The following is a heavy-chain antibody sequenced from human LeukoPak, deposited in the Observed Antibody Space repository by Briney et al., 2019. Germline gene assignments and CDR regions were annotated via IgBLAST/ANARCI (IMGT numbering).Heavy chain of an antibody. CDR3: ARDLRIAARPFSCGFDP. V-gene: IGHV1-2*02. CDR2: INPNSGGT. CDR1: GYTFTGYY. J-gene: IGHJ5*02. Sequence: GASVKVSCKASGYTFTGYYMHWVRQAPGQGLEWMGWINPNSGGTNYAQKFQGRVTMTRDTSISTAYMELSRLRSDDTAVYYCARDLRIAARPFSCGFDPWDQGTLVTVSS. D-gene: IGHD6-6*01.